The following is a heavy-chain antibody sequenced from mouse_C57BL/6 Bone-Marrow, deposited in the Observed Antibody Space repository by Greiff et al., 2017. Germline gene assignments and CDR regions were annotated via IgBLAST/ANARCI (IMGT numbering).Heavy chain of an antibody. J-gene: IGHJ4*01. CDR1: GYTFTSYW. CDR2: IHPNSGST. Sequence: VQLQQPGAELVKPGASVKLSCKASGYTFTSYWMHWVKQRPGQGLEWIGMIHPNSGSTNYNEKFKSKATLTVDKSSSTAYMQLSSLTSEDSAVYYCAYYYGSSPYAMDYWGQGTSVTVSS. D-gene: IGHD1-1*01. CDR3: AYYYGSSPYAMDY. V-gene: IGHV1-64*01.